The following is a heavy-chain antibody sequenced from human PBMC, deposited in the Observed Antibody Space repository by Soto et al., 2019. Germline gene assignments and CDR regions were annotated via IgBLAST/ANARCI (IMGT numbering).Heavy chain of an antibody. V-gene: IGHV3-23*01. J-gene: IGHJ4*02. Sequence: EVQLLESGGGLVQPGGSLRLSCAASGFTFSNYAMCWVRQAPGKGLEWVSGISASGSDPFYAVSVWGRFTISKDSYKDKLFLKMKSLRAEDTAIYYCTKVLSPLLLTTTFDSWRQGTLVTVSS. CDR1: GFTFSNYA. CDR3: TKVLSPLLLTTTFDS. D-gene: IGHD3-22*01. CDR2: ISASGSDP.